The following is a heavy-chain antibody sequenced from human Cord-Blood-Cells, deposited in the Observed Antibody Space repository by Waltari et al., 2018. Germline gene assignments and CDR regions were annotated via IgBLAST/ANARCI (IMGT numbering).Heavy chain of an antibody. CDR1: GGSISSSSYY. J-gene: IGHJ4*02. CDR2: IYYSGRT. CDR3: ARHETLSGSYDY. Sequence: QLQLQESGPGLVKPSETLSLTCTVSGGSISSSSYYWGWIRQPPGKGLEWIGSIYYSGRTYYNPSLKSRVTISVDTSKNQFSLKLSSVTAADTAVYYCARHETLSGSYDYWGQGTLVTVSS. V-gene: IGHV4-39*01. D-gene: IGHD1-26*01.